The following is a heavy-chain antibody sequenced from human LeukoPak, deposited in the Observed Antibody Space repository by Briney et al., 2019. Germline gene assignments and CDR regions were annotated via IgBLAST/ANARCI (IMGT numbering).Heavy chain of an antibody. V-gene: IGHV1-46*01. CDR1: GYTFTSYY. D-gene: IGHD3-10*01. CDR2: INPRGGST. Sequence: ASVKVSCKASGYTFTSYYMHWVRQAPGQGLEWMGMINPRGGSTNYVQNFQGRVTMTRDTSTSTVYMELSSLRSEDTAVYHCAAGMDREFAYWGQGTLVTVSS. J-gene: IGHJ4*02. CDR3: AAGMDREFAY.